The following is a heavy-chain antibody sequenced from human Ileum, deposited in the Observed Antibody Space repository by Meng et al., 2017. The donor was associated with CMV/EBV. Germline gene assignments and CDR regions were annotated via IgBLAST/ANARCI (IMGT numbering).Heavy chain of an antibody. CDR1: GFTFNNYA. V-gene: IGHV3-23*03. Sequence: GESLKISCAASGFTFNNYAVNWVRHVPVKGLEWVSVIYSDDFTTYYADSVRGRFTISRDNSKSTVYLHMNNVRVDDTARYFCVKARKGNCYCPEWWGQGARVTVSS. D-gene: IGHD3-3*01. CDR2: IYSDDFTT. J-gene: IGHJ4*02. CDR3: VKARKGNCYCPEW.